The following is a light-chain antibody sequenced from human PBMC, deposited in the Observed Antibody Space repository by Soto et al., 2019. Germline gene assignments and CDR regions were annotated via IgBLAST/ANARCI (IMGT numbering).Light chain of an antibody. V-gene: IGLV2-11*01. CDR2: DVS. Sequence: QLVLTQPRSVSGSPGQSVTISCTGTSSDVGGYNYVSWYQQHPGKAPKLMIYDVSQRPSGVPDRFSGSKSGNTASLTISGLQAEDEADYYCCSYAGSYTVVFGGGTKLTVL. CDR1: SSDVGGYNY. CDR3: CSYAGSYTVV. J-gene: IGLJ2*01.